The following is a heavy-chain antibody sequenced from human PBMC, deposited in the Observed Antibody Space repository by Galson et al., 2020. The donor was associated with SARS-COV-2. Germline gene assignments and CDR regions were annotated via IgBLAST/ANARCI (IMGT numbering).Heavy chain of an antibody. CDR2: ISSSSTYI. Sequence: GGSLRLSCAVSGFTFSIYSFNWVRQAPGKGLEWVASISSSSTYIYYADSVKGRFTISRDNAKNSLYLQMNSLRADDTAVYFCARDASWAMFAMDVWGQGTTVSVSS. J-gene: IGHJ6*02. D-gene: IGHD3-10*02. CDR3: ARDASWAMFAMDV. V-gene: IGHV3-21*01. CDR1: GFTFSIYS.